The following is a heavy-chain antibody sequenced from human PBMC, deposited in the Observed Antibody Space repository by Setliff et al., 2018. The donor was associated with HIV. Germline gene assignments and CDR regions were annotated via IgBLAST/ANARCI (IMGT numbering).Heavy chain of an antibody. CDR3: ARETYYNFWSGYLAADAFDI. D-gene: IGHD3-3*01. J-gene: IGHJ3*02. V-gene: IGHV4-59*11. CDR2: IYDSGST. Sequence: SETLSLTCTVSGGSISSHYWSWIRQPPGKGLEWIGYIYDSGSTNYNPSLKSRVTISVDTSKNQFSLKLSSVTAADTAVYYCARETYYNFWSGYLAADAFDIWGQGTMVTVSS. CDR1: GGSISSHY.